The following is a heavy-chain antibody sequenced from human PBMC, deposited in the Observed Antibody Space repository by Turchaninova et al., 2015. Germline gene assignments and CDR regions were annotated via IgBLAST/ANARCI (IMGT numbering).Heavy chain of an antibody. CDR1: GGSFSGYS. CDR2: INHSGST. Sequence: QVQLQQWGAGLLKPSETLSLPCAVQGGSFSGYSWSWLRQPPGKGLEWSGEINHSGSTNYNPSLKSRVTISVDTAKNQFSLKLSSVTAADTAVYYCARWGVAGTRYFDLWGRGTLVTVSS. D-gene: IGHD6-19*01. J-gene: IGHJ2*01. V-gene: IGHV4-34*01. CDR3: ARWGVAGTRYFDL.